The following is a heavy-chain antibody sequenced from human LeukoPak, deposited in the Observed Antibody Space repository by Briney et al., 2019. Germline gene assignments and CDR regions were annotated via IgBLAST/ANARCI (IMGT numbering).Heavy chain of an antibody. D-gene: IGHD1-26*01. V-gene: IGHV4-4*07. CDR1: GGSISSYY. CDR3: ARLGSGAISYFDY. Sequence: SETLSLTCTVSGGSISSYYWSWIRQPAGKGLEWIGRISASGNTNYNSSLKSRVTMSADTSKNQFSLRLSSVTAADTAVYYCARLGSGAISYFDYWGQGTLVTVSS. CDR2: ISASGNT. J-gene: IGHJ4*02.